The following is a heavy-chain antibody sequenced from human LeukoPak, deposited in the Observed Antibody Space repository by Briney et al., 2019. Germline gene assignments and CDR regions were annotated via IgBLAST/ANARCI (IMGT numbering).Heavy chain of an antibody. D-gene: IGHD2-2*01. CDR2: IYYSGST. CDR3: XREXXYCSXXSXLXXXAXXXXXXXXMVXXXXXXXXXXXXEFD. Sequence: SETLSLTSTVSGGSISSSSYYWSWIRQPPGKGLEWIGYIYYSGSTYYNPSLKSRVTISVDMSKNQFSLKLSSVTATDTAVYYCXREXXYCSXXSXLXXXAXXXXXXXXMVXXXXXXXXXXXXEFD. J-gene: IGHJ5*01. CDR1: GGSISSSSYY. V-gene: IGHV4-30-4*08.